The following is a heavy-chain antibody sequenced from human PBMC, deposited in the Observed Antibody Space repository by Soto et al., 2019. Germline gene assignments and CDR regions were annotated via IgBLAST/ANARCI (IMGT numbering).Heavy chain of an antibody. Sequence: QVQLQESGPGLVKPSETLSLTCTVSGGSISSYYWCWIRQPPGKGLEWIGYTYYSGSTNYNPSLKSRVSISVDTSKTQFSLKLSSVTAADTAVYYCARGSPDFWSGYGYYYYGMDVWGQGTTVTVSS. CDR1: GGSISSYY. J-gene: IGHJ6*02. CDR3: ARGSPDFWSGYGYYYYGMDV. D-gene: IGHD3-3*01. CDR2: TYYSGST. V-gene: IGHV4-59*01.